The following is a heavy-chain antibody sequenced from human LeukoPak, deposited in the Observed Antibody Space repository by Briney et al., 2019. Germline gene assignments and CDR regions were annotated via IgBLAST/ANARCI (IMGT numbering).Heavy chain of an antibody. J-gene: IGHJ4*02. CDR3: ARASPNYYDFWSGYGEMDYFDY. V-gene: IGHV4-39*07. CDR1: GGSISSSSYY. Sequence: SETLSLTCTVSGGSISSSSYYWGWIRQPPGKGLEWIGSIYYSGSTNYNPSLKSRVTISVDTSKNQFSLKLSSVTAADTAVYYCARASPNYYDFWSGYGEMDYFDYWGQGTLVTVSS. CDR2: IYYSGST. D-gene: IGHD3-3*01.